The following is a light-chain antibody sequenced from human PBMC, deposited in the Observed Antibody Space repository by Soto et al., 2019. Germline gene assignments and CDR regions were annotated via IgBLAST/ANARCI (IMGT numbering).Light chain of an antibody. CDR2: DVS. CDR1: SSDVGGYNY. J-gene: IGLJ2*01. Sequence: QSALTQPASVSGSPGQSITISCTGTSSDVGGYNYVSWYQHHTGKAPKVMIYDVSNRPSGVSNRFSGSKSGNTASLTISGLQAEDEADYYCSSYTISSTLVFGGGTKVTVL. V-gene: IGLV2-14*03. CDR3: SSYTISSTLV.